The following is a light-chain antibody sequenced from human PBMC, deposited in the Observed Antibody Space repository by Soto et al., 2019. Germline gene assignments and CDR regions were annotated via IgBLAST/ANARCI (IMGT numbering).Light chain of an antibody. Sequence: IVLTQAPGTLSATPERRDTLSCRTSQSVSILLAWYQQKPGQGPRLLILGATTRATVMPDRFSVSGSGTEYALAICCLQPEEVATYFCQEHGLLPITFCQGTLVEIK. CDR2: GAT. J-gene: IGKJ5*01. V-gene: IGKV3-15*01. CDR1: QSVSIL. CDR3: QEHGLLPIT.